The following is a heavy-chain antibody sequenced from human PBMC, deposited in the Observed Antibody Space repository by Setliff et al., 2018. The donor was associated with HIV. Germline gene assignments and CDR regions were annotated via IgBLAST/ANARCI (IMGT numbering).Heavy chain of an antibody. CDR3: VRQGGDSWFPAEYFEH. J-gene: IGHJ1*01. D-gene: IGHD6-13*01. Sequence: GASLTISCKGSGYSFTSYWIGWVRQMPGKGLEWVATIYPGDSDARYSTSFQGQVIISADKSITTAYLQWISLKASDTAMYYCVRQGGDSWFPAEYFEHWGQGTLGTSPQ. CDR2: IYPGDSDA. CDR1: GYSFTSYW. V-gene: IGHV5-51*01.